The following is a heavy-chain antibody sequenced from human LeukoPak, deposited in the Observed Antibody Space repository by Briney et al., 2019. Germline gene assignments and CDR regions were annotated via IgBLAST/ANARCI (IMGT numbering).Heavy chain of an antibody. V-gene: IGHV3-23*01. D-gene: IGHD1-14*01. CDR1: GFTFSSYA. CDR3: AKESGKSHHPPFDY. CDR2: ISGSGGST. Sequence: PGGSLRLSCAASGFTFSSYAMSWVRQAPGKGLEWVSAISGSGGSTYYADSVKGRFTISRDNSKNTLYLQVNSLRAEDTAVYYWAKESGKSHHPPFDYWGQGTLVTVSS. J-gene: IGHJ4*02.